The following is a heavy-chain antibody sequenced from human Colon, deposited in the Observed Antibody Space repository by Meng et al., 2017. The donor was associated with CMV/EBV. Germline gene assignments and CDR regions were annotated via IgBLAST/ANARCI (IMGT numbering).Heavy chain of an antibody. J-gene: IGHJ4*02. CDR1: GFTFSSYS. CDR2: ISSSSSYI. Sequence: GGSLRLSCAASGFTFSSYSMNWVRQAPGKGLEWVSSISSSSSYIYYADSVKGRFTISRDNAKNSLYLQMNSLRVEDTAVYYCTRDQDTKHFDYWGQGTLVTVSS. CDR3: TRDQDTKHFDY. D-gene: IGHD2-8*01. V-gene: IGHV3-21*01.